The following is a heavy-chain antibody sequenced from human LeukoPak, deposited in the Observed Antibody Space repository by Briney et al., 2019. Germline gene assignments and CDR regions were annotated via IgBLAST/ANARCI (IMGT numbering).Heavy chain of an antibody. D-gene: IGHD6-13*01. J-gene: IGHJ4*02. Sequence: SETLSVICTVSGDSIISYYWSWIRQPPGKGLEGIGYIGYSGSTNYNPSLKSRVTISVDTSKSQFSLRLSSLAAADTAVYYCARGHYTSSWYVFDYWGQGTLVTVSS. CDR3: ARGHYTSSWYVFDY. CDR1: GDSIISYY. CDR2: IGYSGST. V-gene: IGHV4-59*01.